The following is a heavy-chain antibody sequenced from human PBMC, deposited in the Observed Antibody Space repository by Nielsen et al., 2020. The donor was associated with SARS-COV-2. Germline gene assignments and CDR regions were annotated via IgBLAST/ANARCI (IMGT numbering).Heavy chain of an antibody. D-gene: IGHD3-9*01. Sequence: WIRQPPGKGLEWVANIKEDGSEKHYVGSVKGRFTISRDNANNLLYLQMNSLRAEDTAVYYCAKGADDILTGYYAYYYYYYMDIWGKGTTVTVSS. CDR2: IKEDGSEK. V-gene: IGHV3-7*03. CDR3: AKGADDILTGYYAYYYYYYMDI. J-gene: IGHJ6*03.